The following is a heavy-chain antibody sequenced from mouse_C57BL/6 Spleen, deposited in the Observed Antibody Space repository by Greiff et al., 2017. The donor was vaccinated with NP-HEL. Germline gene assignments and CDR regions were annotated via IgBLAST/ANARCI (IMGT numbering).Heavy chain of an antibody. CDR1: GYTFTNYW. CDR3: ARNYYGSSSRMDY. V-gene: IGHV1-63*01. D-gene: IGHD1-1*01. CDR2: IYPGGGYT. Sequence: QVQLQHSGAELVRPGTSVKMSCKASGYTFTNYWIGWAKQRPGHGLEWIGDIYPGGGYTNYNEKFKGKATLTADKSSSTAYMQFSSLTSEDSAIYYCARNYYGSSSRMDYWGQGTSVTVSS. J-gene: IGHJ4*01.